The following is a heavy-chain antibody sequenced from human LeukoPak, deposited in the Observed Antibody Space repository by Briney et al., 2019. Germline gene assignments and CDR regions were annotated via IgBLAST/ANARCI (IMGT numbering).Heavy chain of an antibody. Sequence: PSETLSLTCTVSGGSISSSSYYWGWIRQPPGKGLEWIGSIYYSGSTYYNPSLKSRVTISVDTSKNQFSLKLSSVTAADTAVYYCASENWNYASLDYWGQGTLVTVSS. D-gene: IGHD1-7*01. CDR2: IYYSGST. CDR3: ASENWNYASLDY. V-gene: IGHV4-39*01. CDR1: GGSISSSSYY. J-gene: IGHJ4*02.